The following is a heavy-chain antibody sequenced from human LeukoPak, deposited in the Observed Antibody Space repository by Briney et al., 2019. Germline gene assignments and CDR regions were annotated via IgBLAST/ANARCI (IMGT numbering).Heavy chain of an antibody. V-gene: IGHV4-61*01. Sequence: SETLSLTCTVSGGSVSSGSYYWSWIRQPPGKGLEWIGYIYYSGSTNYNPSLKSRVTISVDTSKNQFSLKLSSVTAADTAVYYCARIHWVKYGDYPYYFDYWGQGTLVTVSS. J-gene: IGHJ4*02. CDR3: ARIHWVKYGDYPYYFDY. CDR2: IYYSGST. CDR1: GGSVSSGSYY. D-gene: IGHD4-17*01.